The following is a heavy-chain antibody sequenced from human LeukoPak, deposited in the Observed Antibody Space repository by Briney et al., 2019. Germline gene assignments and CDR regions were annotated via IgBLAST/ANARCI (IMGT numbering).Heavy chain of an antibody. CDR1: GFTVSSNY. CDR2: IYSGGST. V-gene: IGHV3-66*01. CDR3: ARDPAYYYGMDV. J-gene: IGHJ6*02. Sequence: GSLRLSCAASGFTVSSNYMSWVRQAPGKGLEWVSVIYSGGSTCYADSVKGRFTISRDNSKNTLYLQMNSLRAEDTAVYYCARDPAYYYGMDVWGQGTTVTVSS.